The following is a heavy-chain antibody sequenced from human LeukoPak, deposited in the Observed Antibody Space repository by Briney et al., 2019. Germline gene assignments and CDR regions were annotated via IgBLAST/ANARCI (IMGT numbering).Heavy chain of an antibody. CDR1: RYTFTGYY. J-gene: IGHJ4*02. CDR2: INPNSGGT. V-gene: IGHV1-2*02. Sequence: ASVKVSCKASRYTFTGYYMHWVRQAPGQGLEWMGWINPNSGGTNYAQKFQGRVTITRDTSITTAYMELSRLTSDDTAVYYCARGYSGYDWVLGYWGQGTLVTVSS. CDR3: ARGYSGYDWVLGY. D-gene: IGHD5-12*01.